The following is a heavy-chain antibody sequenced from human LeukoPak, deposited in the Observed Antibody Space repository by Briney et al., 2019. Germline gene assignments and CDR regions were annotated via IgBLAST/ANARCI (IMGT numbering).Heavy chain of an antibody. CDR1: GGSISSGDYY. J-gene: IGHJ4*02. V-gene: IGHV4-30-4*02. D-gene: IGHD6-19*01. Sequence: SETLSLTCTVSGGSISSGDYYWSWIRQPPGKGLEWIGYIYYSGSTYYNPSLKSRVTISVDTSKNQFSLKLSSVTAADTAVYYCARVVGIAVAVDWGQGTLVTVSS. CDR3: ARVVGIAVAVD. CDR2: IYYSGST.